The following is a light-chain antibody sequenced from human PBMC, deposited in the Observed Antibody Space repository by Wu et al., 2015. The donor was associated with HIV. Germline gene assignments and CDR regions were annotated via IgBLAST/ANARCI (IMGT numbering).Light chain of an antibody. CDR2: SAS. Sequence: DIQMTQSPSSLSASVGDRVTITCRASQSISNYLNWYQQQPGKAPKLLINSASNLRSGVPSRFGGSGSGTDFALTITSLQPEDFATYYCQQSYTTPSVTFGRGPSWRSN. CDR3: QQSYTTPSVT. V-gene: IGKV1-39*01. CDR1: QSISNY. J-gene: IGKJ2*01.